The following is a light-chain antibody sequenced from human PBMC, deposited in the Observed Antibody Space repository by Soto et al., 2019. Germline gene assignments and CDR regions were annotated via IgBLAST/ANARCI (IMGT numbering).Light chain of an antibody. Sequence: DIQMTQSPSSLSASVGDRVTITCRASQDIGIYLAWYQQKSGRVPKLLIYTTSTLHSGVPSRFSGSGSGTEFTRPISSLQPEDVATYFCQINVGAPRTFGQGTKVEIK. CDR2: TTS. CDR3: QINVGAPRT. CDR1: QDIGIY. V-gene: IGKV1-27*01. J-gene: IGKJ1*01.